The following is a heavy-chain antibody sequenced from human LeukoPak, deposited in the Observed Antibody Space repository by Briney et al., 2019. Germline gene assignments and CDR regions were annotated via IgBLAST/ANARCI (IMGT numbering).Heavy chain of an antibody. J-gene: IGHJ3*02. CDR2: IYTSGST. Sequence: SETLSLTCTVSGGSISSSSYYWSWIRQPAGKGLEWIGRIYTSGSTNYNPSLKSRVTMSVDTSKNQFSLKLSSVTAADTAVYYCARARYYYDSSGYYLGQATDAFDIWGQGTMVTVSS. CDR3: ARARYYYDSSGYYLGQATDAFDI. D-gene: IGHD3-22*01. V-gene: IGHV4-61*02. CDR1: GGSISSSSYY.